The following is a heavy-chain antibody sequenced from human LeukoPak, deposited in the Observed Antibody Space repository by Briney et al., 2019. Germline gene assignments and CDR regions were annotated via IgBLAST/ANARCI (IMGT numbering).Heavy chain of an antibody. CDR2: INHSGST. V-gene: IGHV4-34*01. J-gene: IGHJ5*02. D-gene: IGHD5/OR15-5a*01. CDR3: ARSTARRRFDP. Sequence: SETLPLTCAVYGGSFSGYYWSWIRQPPGKGLEWIGEINHSGSTNYNPSLKSRVTISVDTSKNQFSLKLTSVTAADTAVYYCARSTARRRFDPWGQGTLVTVSS. CDR1: GGSFSGYY.